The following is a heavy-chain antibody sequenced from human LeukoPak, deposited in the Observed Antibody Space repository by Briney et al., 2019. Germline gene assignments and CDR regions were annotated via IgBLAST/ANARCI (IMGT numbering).Heavy chain of an antibody. Sequence: PGGSLRLSCAASGFSAGNNYMSWVRQAPGKGLGGVSVIYSAGTTHYADSVKGRFTLSRDNSKHTLYLQMNSLRAEDTAMYYCARVSISSWAFDYWGQGTLVTVSS. CDR3: ARVSISSWAFDY. CDR2: IYSAGTT. D-gene: IGHD6-13*01. J-gene: IGHJ4*02. CDR1: GFSAGNNY. V-gene: IGHV3-53*01.